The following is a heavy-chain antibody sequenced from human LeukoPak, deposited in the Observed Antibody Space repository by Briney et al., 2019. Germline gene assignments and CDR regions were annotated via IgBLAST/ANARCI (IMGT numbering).Heavy chain of an antibody. Sequence: SVKVSCKASGGTFSSYAISWVRQAPGQGLEWMGGIIPIFGTANYAQKFQGRVTITADESTSTAYMELSSLRSEDTAMYYCARIGPLLWFGELFSDYWGQGTLVTVSS. CDR3: ARIGPLLWFGELFSDY. CDR1: GGTFSSYA. V-gene: IGHV1-69*13. J-gene: IGHJ4*02. D-gene: IGHD3-10*01. CDR2: IIPIFGTA.